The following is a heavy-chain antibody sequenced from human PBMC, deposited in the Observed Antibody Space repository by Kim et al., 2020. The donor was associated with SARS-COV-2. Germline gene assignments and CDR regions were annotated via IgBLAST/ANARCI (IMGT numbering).Heavy chain of an antibody. CDR3: ARLGYSYGYYYYYGMDV. D-gene: IGHD5-18*01. CDR1: GGSISSYY. CDR2: IYYSGST. J-gene: IGHJ6*01. Sequence: SETLSLTCTVSGGSISSYYWSWIRQPPGKGLEWIGYIYYSGSTNYNPSLKSRVTISVDTSKNQFSLKLSSVTAADTAVYYCARLGYSYGYYYYYGMDVWG. V-gene: IGHV4-59*08.